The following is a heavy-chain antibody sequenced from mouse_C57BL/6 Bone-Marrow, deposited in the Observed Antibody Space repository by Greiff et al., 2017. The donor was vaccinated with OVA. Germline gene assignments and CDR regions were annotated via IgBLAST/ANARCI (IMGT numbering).Heavy chain of an antibody. V-gene: IGHV7-3*01. Sequence: EVKLMESGGGLVQPGGSLSLSCAASGFTFTDYYMSWVRQPPGKALEWLGFIRNKANGYTTEYSASVKGRFTISRDNSQSILYLQMNALRAEDSATYYCARYPSYGSSYYYAMYYWGQGTSVTVSS. J-gene: IGHJ4*01. CDR1: GFTFTDYY. CDR3: ARYPSYGSSYYYAMYY. CDR2: IRNKANGYTT. D-gene: IGHD1-1*01.